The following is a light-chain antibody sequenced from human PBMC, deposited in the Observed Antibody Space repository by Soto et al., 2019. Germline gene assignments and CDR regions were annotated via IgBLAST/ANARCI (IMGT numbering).Light chain of an antibody. CDR1: ASNLGAKYA. Sequence: QSVLTQPPSVSGAPGQRVTISCTGSASNLGAKYAVHWYQHLPGTAPKLLFYDNIHRPSGVPDRFSGSKSDTSASLAITGLQAEDEADYYCQSYDTTLSGLVFGGVTKVTVL. V-gene: IGLV1-40*01. CDR3: QSYDTTLSGLV. J-gene: IGLJ3*02. CDR2: DNI.